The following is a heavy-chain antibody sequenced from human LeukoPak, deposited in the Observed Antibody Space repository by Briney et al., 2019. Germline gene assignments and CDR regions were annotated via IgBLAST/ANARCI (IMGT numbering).Heavy chain of an antibody. D-gene: IGHD6-13*01. CDR3: ARDLSYSSSWHYNWFDP. V-gene: IGHV4-59*01. J-gene: IGHJ5*02. CDR1: GGSISSYY. CDR2: IYYSGST. Sequence: PSETLSLTCTVSGGSISSYYWSWIRQPPGKGLEWIGYIYYSGSTNYNPSLKSRVTISVDTSKNQFSLKLSSVTAADTAVYYCARDLSYSSSWHYNWFDPWGQGTLVTVSS.